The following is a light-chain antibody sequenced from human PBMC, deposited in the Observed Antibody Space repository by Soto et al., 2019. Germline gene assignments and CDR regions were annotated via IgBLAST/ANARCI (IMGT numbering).Light chain of an antibody. V-gene: IGKV3-15*01. CDR1: QGVSSN. J-gene: IGKJ4*01. Sequence: EIVMTQSPATLSVSPGERATLSCRASQGVSSNLAWYQQKPGQAPRVLIYGASTRATGIPARFSGSGSGTEFTLTISSLQSEDFAVYYCQQYNNWPLTFGGGTKVEIK. CDR2: GAS. CDR3: QQYNNWPLT.